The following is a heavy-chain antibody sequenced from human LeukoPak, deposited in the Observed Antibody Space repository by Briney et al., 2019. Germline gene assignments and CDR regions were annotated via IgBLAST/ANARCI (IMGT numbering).Heavy chain of an antibody. CDR1: GYSFTSYW. J-gene: IGHJ3*02. CDR3: ARHVRRQQLVQGDAFDI. Sequence: GESLKISCKGSGYSFTSYWIGWVRQMPGKGLEWMGVIYPGDSDTRYSPSFQGQVTISADKSISTAYLQWSSLKASDTAMYYCARHVRRQQLVQGDAFDIWGQGTMVTVSS. D-gene: IGHD6-13*01. CDR2: IYPGDSDT. V-gene: IGHV5-51*01.